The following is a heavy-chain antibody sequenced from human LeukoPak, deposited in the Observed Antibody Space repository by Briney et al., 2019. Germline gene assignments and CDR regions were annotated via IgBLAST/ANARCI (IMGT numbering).Heavy chain of an antibody. V-gene: IGHV4-34*01. CDR2: IKHSGST. D-gene: IGHD4-23*01. Sequence: PSETLSLTCAVYGGSFSGYYWSWIRQPPGKGLEWIGEIKHSGSTTYNPSLNSRVTISVDTSKNQSSLKLSSVTAADTAVYYCAREGHYGGNVYYYYYYMDVWGKGTTVTVSS. CDR3: AREGHYGGNVYYYYYYMDV. CDR1: GGSFSGYY. J-gene: IGHJ6*03.